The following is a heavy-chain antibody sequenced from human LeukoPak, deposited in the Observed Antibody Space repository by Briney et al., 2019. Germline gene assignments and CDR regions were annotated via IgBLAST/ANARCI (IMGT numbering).Heavy chain of an antibody. CDR1: GFTFDGYA. Sequence: GGSLRLSCAASGFTFDGYAMHWGRQAPGKGLEWGSGITWNRDNIEYADSVKGGFTISRDNAKNSLCLQMNSLRAEDMALYYCAKGGGGRLIYYYYMDVWGKGTTVTVSS. J-gene: IGHJ6*03. D-gene: IGHD3-16*01. CDR3: AKGGGGRLIYYYYMDV. CDR2: ITWNRDNI. V-gene: IGHV3-9*03.